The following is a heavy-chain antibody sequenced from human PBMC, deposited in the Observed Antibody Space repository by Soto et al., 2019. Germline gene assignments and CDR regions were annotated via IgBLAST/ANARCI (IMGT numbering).Heavy chain of an antibody. CDR3: ARRPLVGYYYGMDV. Sequence: AAVKVSCKASGVTFSSYAISWVRQAPGQGLEWMGGIIPIFGTANYAQKFQGRVTITADESTSTAYMELSSLRSEDTAVYYCARRPLVGYYYGMDVWGQGTTVTVSS. CDR1: GVTFSSYA. J-gene: IGHJ6*02. CDR2: IIPIFGTA. V-gene: IGHV1-69*13. D-gene: IGHD6-13*01.